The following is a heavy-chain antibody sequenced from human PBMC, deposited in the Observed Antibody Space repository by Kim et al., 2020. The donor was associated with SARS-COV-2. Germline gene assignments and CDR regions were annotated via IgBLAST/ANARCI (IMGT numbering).Heavy chain of an antibody. CDR1: GGSISSYY. CDR3: ARHVHSDAWFDP. CDR2: IYYSGST. V-gene: IGHV4-59*08. Sequence: SETLSLTCTVSGGSISSYYWSWIRQPPGKGLEWIGYIYYSGSTNYNPSLKSRVTISVDTSKNQFSLKLSSVTAADTAVYYCARHVHSDAWFDPWGQGTLVTVSS. J-gene: IGHJ5*02.